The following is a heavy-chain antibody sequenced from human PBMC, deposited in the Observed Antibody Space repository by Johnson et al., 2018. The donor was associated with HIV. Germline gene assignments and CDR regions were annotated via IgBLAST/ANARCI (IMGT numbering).Heavy chain of an antibody. CDR2: INWNGGST. CDR1: GFTFEDYG. CDR3: ARSSSGLDAFDI. D-gene: IGHD3-22*01. V-gene: IGHV3-20*04. J-gene: IGHJ3*02. Sequence: VQLVESGGGLVKTGRSLRLSCAASGFTFEDYGMSWVRQAPGKGLEWVSGINWNGGSTGYADFVKGRFTISRDNAKNSLYLQMNSLRAEDTALYYCARSSSGLDAFDIWGQWTMVTVSS.